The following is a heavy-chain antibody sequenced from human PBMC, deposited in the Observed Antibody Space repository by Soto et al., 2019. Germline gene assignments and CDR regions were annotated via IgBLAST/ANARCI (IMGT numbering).Heavy chain of an antibody. J-gene: IGHJ4*02. CDR3: AKKRALNKEPFDY. Sequence: EVQLLESGGVLLQPGGSLRLSCAASGFTFSLYPMSWVRQAPGKGLEWVSAITASGGDTYYTESVEGRFTISRDNSKSTLYLQMNTLRAEDTAVYYGAKKRALNKEPFDYCGQGTLVTVSS. V-gene: IGHV3-23*01. D-gene: IGHD1-1*01. CDR1: GFTFSLYP. CDR2: ITASGGDT.